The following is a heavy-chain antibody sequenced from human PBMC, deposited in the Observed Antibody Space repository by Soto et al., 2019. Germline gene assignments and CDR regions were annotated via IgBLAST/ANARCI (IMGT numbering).Heavy chain of an antibody. CDR1: GYTFTSFA. J-gene: IGHJ4*02. D-gene: IGHD2-8*01. V-gene: IGHV1-3*05. CDR2: INAGNGNT. Sequence: QVQLVQSGSEEKKPGASVRVSCKASGYTFTSFAIHWVRQAPGHRLECMGWINAGNGNTKYSQKFQGRVTITRDTSASTAYMELSSLRSEDTAVYYCARGGVYSLFDYWGQGTLFTVSS. CDR3: ARGGVYSLFDY.